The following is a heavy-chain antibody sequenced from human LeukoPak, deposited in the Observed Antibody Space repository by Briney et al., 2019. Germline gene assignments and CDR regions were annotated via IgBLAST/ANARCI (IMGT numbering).Heavy chain of an antibody. Sequence: SETLSLTCTVSGGSISSSSYYWGWIRQPPGKGLEWIGSIYYSGSTYYNPSLKSRVTISVDTSKNQFSLKLSSVTAADTAVYYCARARSARYDYVWGSSKNWFDPWGQGTLVTVSS. CDR1: GGSISSSSYY. CDR3: ARARSARYDYVWGSSKNWFDP. CDR2: IYYSGST. D-gene: IGHD3-16*01. J-gene: IGHJ5*02. V-gene: IGHV4-39*07.